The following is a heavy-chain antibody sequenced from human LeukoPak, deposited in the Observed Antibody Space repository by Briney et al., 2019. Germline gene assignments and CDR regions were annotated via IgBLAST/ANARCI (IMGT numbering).Heavy chain of an antibody. J-gene: IGHJ1*01. CDR1: GFTLSTYS. V-gene: IGHV3-48*01. D-gene: IGHD6-13*01. Sequence: GGSLRLSCAVSGFTLSTYSMNWVRQAPGKGLEWVSYISSSSSTIYYADSVKGRFTISRDNSKNTLDLQMNSLRAEDTAVYYCARAGGSSTWYVWYFQHWGQGTLVTVSS. CDR3: ARAGGSSTWYVWYFQH. CDR2: ISSSSSTI.